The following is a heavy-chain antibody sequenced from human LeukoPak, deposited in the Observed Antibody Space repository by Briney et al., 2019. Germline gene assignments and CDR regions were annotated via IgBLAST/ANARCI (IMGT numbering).Heavy chain of an antibody. J-gene: IGHJ6*02. CDR2: INHSGST. CDR1: GGSFSGYY. Sequence: SETLSLTCAVYGGSFSGYYWSWIRQAPGKGLEWIGEINHSGSTNYNPSLKSRVTISVDTSKNQFSLKLSSVTAADTAVYYCARELIGEKTGPQAYYYYYGMDVWGQGTTVTVSS. D-gene: IGHD2/OR15-2a*01. CDR3: ARELIGEKTGPQAYYYYYGMDV. V-gene: IGHV4-34*01.